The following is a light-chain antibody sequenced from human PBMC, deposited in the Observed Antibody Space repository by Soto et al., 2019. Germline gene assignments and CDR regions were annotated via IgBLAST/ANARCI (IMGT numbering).Light chain of an antibody. CDR2: AAS. J-gene: IGKJ4*01. CDR3: QQSFSTPLT. CDR1: QSISNF. Sequence: DIQMTQSPSMLSASVGDRVTIACRASQSISNFLNWFQQKPGKAPKLLIYAASSLQSGVPSRFSGSGSGTDFTLTISSLQPEDFATYYCQQSFSTPLTFGGGTKVDIK. V-gene: IGKV1-39*01.